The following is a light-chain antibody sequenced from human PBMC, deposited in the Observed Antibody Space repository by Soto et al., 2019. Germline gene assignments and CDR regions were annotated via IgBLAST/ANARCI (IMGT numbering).Light chain of an antibody. V-gene: IGKV1-27*01. CDR1: QGISNY. CDR3: QKYNSAPRT. Sequence: DIQMTQSPSSLSASVGDRVAITCRASQGISNYLAWYQQKPGKVPKLLIYAASTLRSGVPSRFSGSGSGTDFTLTISSLQPEDVATYYRQKYNSAPRTFGQGTKVDIK. CDR2: AAS. J-gene: IGKJ1*01.